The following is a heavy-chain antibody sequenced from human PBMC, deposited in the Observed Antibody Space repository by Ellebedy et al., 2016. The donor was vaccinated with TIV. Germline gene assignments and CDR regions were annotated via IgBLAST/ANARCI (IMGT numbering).Heavy chain of an antibody. V-gene: IGHV4-39*07. Sequence: GSLRLSXTVSGGSISSGDYYWSWIRQPPGQGLEWIGNIYYGGSTYYNPSLKSRITISVDTSKNQFSLKLSSVTAADTAVYYCARRRDSSGWDASYYFDYWGQGTLVTVSS. CDR1: GGSISSGDYY. CDR2: IYYGGST. D-gene: IGHD6-19*01. J-gene: IGHJ4*02. CDR3: ARRRDSSGWDASYYFDY.